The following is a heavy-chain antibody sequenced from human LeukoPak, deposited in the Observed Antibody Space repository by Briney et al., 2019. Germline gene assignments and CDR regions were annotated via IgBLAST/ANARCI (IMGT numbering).Heavy chain of an antibody. Sequence: ASVKVSCKASGYIFTSYGISWMRQAPGQGLEWMGWISGYNGHTKYAQKVQAGVTMTTDTSTSTAYMELRSLRSDDTAVYYCARDLTHRRNYDNSGYQIVPAFWGQGTLVTVSS. J-gene: IGHJ4*02. CDR3: ARDLTHRRNYDNSGYQIVPAF. CDR2: ISGYNGHT. CDR1: GYIFTSYG. V-gene: IGHV1-18*01. D-gene: IGHD3-22*01.